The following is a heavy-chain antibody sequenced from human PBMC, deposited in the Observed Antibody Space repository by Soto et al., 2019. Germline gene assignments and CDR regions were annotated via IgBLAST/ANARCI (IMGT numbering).Heavy chain of an antibody. CDR1: GGTFTTYG. V-gene: IGHV1-69*12. J-gene: IGHJ4*02. Sequence: QVQLVQSGAEVKTPGSSMKVSCSAAGGTFTTYGISWVRQGPGQGLEWMGGIIPIFGTPNYAQKFQGRVTIPADESTSTAYMALSSLRYEDTAVYYCARVGTYYYDSSGYWPFGYWGQGTLVTVSS. D-gene: IGHD3-22*01. CDR3: ARVGTYYYDSSGYWPFGY. CDR2: IIPIFGTP.